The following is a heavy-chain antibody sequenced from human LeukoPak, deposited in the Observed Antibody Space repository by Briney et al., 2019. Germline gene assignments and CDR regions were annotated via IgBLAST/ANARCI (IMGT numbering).Heavy chain of an antibody. V-gene: IGHV3-48*03. CDR1: GFTFSSYE. CDR2: ISSSGSTI. D-gene: IGHD3-10*01. CDR3: AKVTGGSGEMGY. Sequence: GGSLRLSCAASGFTFSSYEMNWVRQAPGKGLEWVSYISSSGSTIYYADSVKGRFTISRDNSKNTLYLQMNSLRTEDTALYYCAKVTGGSGEMGYWGQGTLVIVSS. J-gene: IGHJ4*02.